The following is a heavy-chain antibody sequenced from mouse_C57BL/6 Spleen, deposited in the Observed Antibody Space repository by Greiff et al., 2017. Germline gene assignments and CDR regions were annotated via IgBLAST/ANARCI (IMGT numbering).Heavy chain of an antibody. CDR3: ARRGSTTVAPFDY. D-gene: IGHD1-1*01. CDR2: IDPSDSET. V-gene: IGHV1-52*01. CDR1: GYTFTSYW. Sequence: QVQLQQPGAELVRPGSSVKLSCKASGYTFTSYWMHWVKQRPIQGLEWIGNIDPSDSETHYNQKFKDKATLTVDTSSSTAYMQLSSLTSGGSAVYYCARRGSTTVAPFDYWGQGTTLTVSS. J-gene: IGHJ2*01.